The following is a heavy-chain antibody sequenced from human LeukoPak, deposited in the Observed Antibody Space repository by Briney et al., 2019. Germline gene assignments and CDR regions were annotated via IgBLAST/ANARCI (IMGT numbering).Heavy chain of an antibody. CDR3: ARDEYYYTSGLDY. CDR2: IYSGGRT. Sequence: GRSLRLSCAASGLTVSQSYMTWVRQSPGKGLEWVSVIYSGGRTDYADSVKGRFTISRDNSKNTVYLQMNSLRAEDTVVYYCARDEYYYTSGLDYWGQGTLVTVAS. D-gene: IGHD2-8*01. J-gene: IGHJ4*02. V-gene: IGHV3-53*01. CDR1: GLTVSQSY.